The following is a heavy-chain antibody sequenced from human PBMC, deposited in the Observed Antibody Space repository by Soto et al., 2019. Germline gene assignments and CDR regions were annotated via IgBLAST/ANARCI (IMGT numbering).Heavy chain of an antibody. CDR2: ISAYNGNT. D-gene: IGHD3-16*02. Sequence: GGPVKVFWKASGYTFSSYGIIWVRQAPGQGLEWMGWISAYNGNTNYAQKLQGRATMTTDTSTSTAYMELRSLRSDDTAVYYCARPYDYIWGSYPNGAFDICGQGTMVTVSS. V-gene: IGHV1-18*01. CDR3: ARPYDYIWGSYPNGAFDI. CDR1: GYTFSSYG. J-gene: IGHJ3*02.